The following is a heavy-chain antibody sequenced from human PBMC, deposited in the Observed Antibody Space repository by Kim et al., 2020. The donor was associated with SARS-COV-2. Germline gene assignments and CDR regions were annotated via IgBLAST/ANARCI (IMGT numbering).Heavy chain of an antibody. CDR1: GFTFSSYW. V-gene: IGHV3-7*03. J-gene: IGHJ3*02. D-gene: IGHD3-9*01. CDR2: IKQDGSEK. CDR3: ARGNHVLRYFDWLRGGGDAFDI. Sequence: GGSLRLSCAASGFTFSSYWMSWVRQAPGKGLEWVANIKQDGSEKYYVDSVKGRFTISRDNAKNSLYLQMNSLRAEDTAVYYCARGNHVLRYFDWLRGGGDAFDIWGQGTMVTVSS.